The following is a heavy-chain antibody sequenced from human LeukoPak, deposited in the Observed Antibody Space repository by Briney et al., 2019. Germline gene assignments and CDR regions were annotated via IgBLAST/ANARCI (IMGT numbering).Heavy chain of an antibody. D-gene: IGHD5-24*01. J-gene: IGHJ4*02. CDR3: ARHERSNFDY. V-gene: IGHV4-59*08. CDR2: IYYSGST. Sequence: SETLSLTCTVSGGSISSYYWSWIRQPPGKGLEWIGYIYYSGSTNYNPSPKSRVTISVDTSKSQFSLKLSSVTAADTAVYYCARHERSNFDYWGQGTLVTVSS. CDR1: GGSISSYY.